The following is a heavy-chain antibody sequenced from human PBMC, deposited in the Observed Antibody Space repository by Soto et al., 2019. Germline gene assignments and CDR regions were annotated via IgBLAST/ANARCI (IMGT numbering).Heavy chain of an antibody. J-gene: IGHJ3*02. V-gene: IGHV3-21*01. Sequence: GGSLRLSCAASGFTFSSYSMNWVRQAQGKGLEWVSSISSSSSYIYYADSVKGRFTISRDNAKNSLYLQMNSLRAEDTAVYYCARDLGYYDSSGRRSAFDIWGQGTMVTVSS. CDR1: GFTFSSYS. CDR3: ARDLGYYDSSGRRSAFDI. D-gene: IGHD3-22*01. CDR2: ISSSSSYI.